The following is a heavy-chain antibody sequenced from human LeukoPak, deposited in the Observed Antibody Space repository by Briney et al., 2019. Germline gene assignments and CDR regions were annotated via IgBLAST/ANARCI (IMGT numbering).Heavy chain of an antibody. J-gene: IGHJ5*02. CDR1: GYTFTYCS. D-gene: IGHD3-3*01. CDR2: ITLYNGNT. V-gene: IGHV1-68*03. Sequence: RASVKVSFKASGYTFTYCSLHWLQQAPGQGLERMRWITLYNGNTNYAKKFQGRVTITRDMSLRTAYIELSSLRSEDSAVYYWARRVSRGPDSITIFGVVPNWLDPWGQGTLVTVSS. CDR3: ARRVSRGPDSITIFGVVPNWLDP.